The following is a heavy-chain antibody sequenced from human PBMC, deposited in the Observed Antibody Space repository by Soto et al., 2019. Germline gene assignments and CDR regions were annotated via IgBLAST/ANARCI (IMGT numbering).Heavy chain of an antibody. D-gene: IGHD6-6*01. Sequence: ASVKVSCKASGGTFSSYTISWVRQAPGQGLEWMGRIIPILGIANYAQKFQGRVTITADKSTSTAYMELSSLRSEDTAVYYCARVGPVEFEQLGSTPNYYMDVWGKGTTVTVSS. V-gene: IGHV1-69*02. J-gene: IGHJ6*03. CDR1: GGTFSSYT. CDR3: ARVGPVEFEQLGSTPNYYMDV. CDR2: IIPILGIA.